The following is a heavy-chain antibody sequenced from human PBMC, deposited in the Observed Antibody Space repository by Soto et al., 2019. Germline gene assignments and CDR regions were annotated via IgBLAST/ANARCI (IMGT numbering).Heavy chain of an antibody. CDR2: ISYDGSKK. D-gene: IGHD3-10*01. J-gene: IGHJ4*02. CDR1: GITFSSYG. V-gene: IGHV3-30*03. Sequence: GALRLSCAASGITFSSYGMHWVRQAPGKGLKWVAVISYDGSKKYYADSVKGRFTISRDNSKNTLYLQMNSLRAEDTAVYYCATDRELEVLYYFDYWGQGTLVTVSS. CDR3: ATDRELEVLYYFDY.